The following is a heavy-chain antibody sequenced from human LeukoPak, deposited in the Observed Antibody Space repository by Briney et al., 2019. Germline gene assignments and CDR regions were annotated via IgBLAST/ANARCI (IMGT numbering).Heavy chain of an antibody. D-gene: IGHD1-26*01. V-gene: IGHV3-7*01. J-gene: IGHJ4*02. Sequence: GGSLRLSCVASGFTFSISWVTWVRQAPGKGLEWVANIDKHGNGKYYVDSVKGRFAISRDYASNSVFLQMNSLRAEDTSVYFCARDAGWGYYDLWGQGAPVTVSS. CDR2: IDKHGNGK. CDR1: GFTFSISW. CDR3: ARDAGWGYYDL.